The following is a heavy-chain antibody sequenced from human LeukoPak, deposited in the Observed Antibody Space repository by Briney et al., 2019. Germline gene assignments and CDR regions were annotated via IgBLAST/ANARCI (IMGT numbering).Heavy chain of an antibody. CDR1: GFTFSSYA. D-gene: IGHD4-23*01. CDR2: ISGSGGST. V-gene: IGHV3-23*01. CDR3: AKGNPLTTVVTQGFGLPVRNAFDI. Sequence: GGSLRLSCAASGFTFSSYAMSWVRQAPGKGLEWVSGISGSGGSTYYADSVKGRFTISRDNSKNTLYLQMNSLRAEDTAVYYCAKGNPLTTVVTQGFGLPVRNAFDIWGQGTMVTASS. J-gene: IGHJ3*02.